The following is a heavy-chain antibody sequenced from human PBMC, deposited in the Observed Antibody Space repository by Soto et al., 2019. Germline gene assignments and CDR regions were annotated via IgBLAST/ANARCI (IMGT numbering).Heavy chain of an antibody. Sequence: QVQLVQSGAEVKKPGSSVKVSCKTSGVSFNNNGIGWVRQGPGHGLEWMGGVSPPFRTSNYARKFQRRISITADASTGTVNMDLSSLTSEDTAQYYCARVLYYGSGSYSPYGMDVWGQGTTVTVSS. D-gene: IGHD3-10*01. J-gene: IGHJ6*02. CDR1: GVSFNNNG. V-gene: IGHV1-69*01. CDR3: ARVLYYGSGSYSPYGMDV. CDR2: VSPPFRTS.